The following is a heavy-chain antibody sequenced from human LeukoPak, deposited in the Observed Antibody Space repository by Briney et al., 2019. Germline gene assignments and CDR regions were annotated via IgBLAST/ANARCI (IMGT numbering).Heavy chain of an antibody. CDR2: IRSKANSYAT. J-gene: IGHJ4*02. D-gene: IGHD3-9*01. Sequence: GGSLRLSCAASGFTFSSYSMNWVRQASGKGLEWVGRIRSKANSYATAYAASVKGRFTISRDDSKNTAYLQMNSLKTEDTAVYYCTSSSENYDILTGYYNVPLDYWGQGTLVTVSS. CDR3: TSSSENYDILTGYYNVPLDY. CDR1: GFTFSSYS. V-gene: IGHV3-73*01.